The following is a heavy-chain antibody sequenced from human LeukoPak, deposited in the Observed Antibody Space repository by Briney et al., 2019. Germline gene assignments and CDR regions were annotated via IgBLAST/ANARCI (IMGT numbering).Heavy chain of an antibody. J-gene: IGHJ4*02. CDR1: GFTFSKHG. CDR2: ISGSGAST. V-gene: IGHV3-23*01. D-gene: IGHD5-18*01. Sequence: PGGSLRLSCAVSGFTFSKHGMSWVRQAPWKGLEWVSTISGSGASTYYADSVKGRFTTSRDNSKNVVYLQMDSLRAEDTATYYCAKLNSYGDYWGQGTLVTISS. CDR3: AKLNSYGDY.